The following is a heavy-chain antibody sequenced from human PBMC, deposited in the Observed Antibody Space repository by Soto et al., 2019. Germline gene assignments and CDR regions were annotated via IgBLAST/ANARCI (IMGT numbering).Heavy chain of an antibody. Sequence: QVQLVQSGAEVKKPGSSVKVSCKASGGTFSSYTISWVRQAPGQGLEWMGRIIPILGIANYAQKFQGRVTVTADKSTSTAYGEPSSLSSEGRGVYYCGVVLGGGSGSYFDCWGKGTLFTVSS. J-gene: IGHJ5*01. CDR1: GGTFSSYT. D-gene: IGHD3-10*01. CDR3: GVVLGGGSGSYFDC. CDR2: IIPILGIA. V-gene: IGHV1-69*02.